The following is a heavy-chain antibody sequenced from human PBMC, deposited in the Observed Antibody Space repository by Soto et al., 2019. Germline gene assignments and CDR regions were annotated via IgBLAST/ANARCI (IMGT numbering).Heavy chain of an antibody. CDR3: ARLSSSSSFDF. CDR1: GDSISSRGYF. J-gene: IGHJ4*02. Sequence: SETLSLTCTVSGDSISSRGYFWNWLRQHPWKGLEWFGLIYYTGSTFYNPSLRTRVTFSVDTSKHHCSLKLTSVTVADTAVYFCARLSSSSSFDFWGQGTLVTVSS. V-gene: IGHV4-31*03. D-gene: IGHD6-6*01. CDR2: IYYTGST.